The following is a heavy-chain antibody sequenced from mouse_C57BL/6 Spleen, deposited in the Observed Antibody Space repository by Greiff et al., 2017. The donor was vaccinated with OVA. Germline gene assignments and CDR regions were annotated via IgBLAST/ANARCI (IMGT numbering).Heavy chain of an antibody. CDR1: GFNIKDDY. J-gene: IGHJ3*01. Sequence: VQLQQSGAELVRPGASVKLSCTASGFNIKDDYMHWVKQRPEQGLEWIGWIDPENGDTEYASKFQGKATITADTSSNTAYLQLRSLTSEDTAVYYCTTNYVFACWGQGTLVTVSA. V-gene: IGHV14-4*01. CDR2: IDPENGDT. D-gene: IGHD1-1*01. CDR3: TTNYVFAC.